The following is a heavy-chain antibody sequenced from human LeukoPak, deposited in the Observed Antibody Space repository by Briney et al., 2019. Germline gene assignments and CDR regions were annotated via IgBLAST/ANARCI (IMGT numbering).Heavy chain of an antibody. CDR2: MNPNSGNT. V-gene: IGHV1-8*01. Sequence: ASVKVSCKASGYTFTSYDINWVRQAPGQGLEWMGWMNPNSGNTGYAQKFQGRVTMTGNTSINTAYMELSSLRSEDSAVYYCARVSPVFDIWGQGTMVTVSS. CDR3: ARVSPVFDI. J-gene: IGHJ3*02. CDR1: GYTFTSYD.